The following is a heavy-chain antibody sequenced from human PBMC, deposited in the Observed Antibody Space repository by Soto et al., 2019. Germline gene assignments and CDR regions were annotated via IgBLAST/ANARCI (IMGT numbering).Heavy chain of an antibody. Sequence: QVQLVQSGAEVKKPGSSVKVSCKTSGVTFSSFAISWVRQAPGQGPEWMGGIIPTLGTAKYAQKFQDRVTITADESTSTAYMELSSLRSEDTAVYYCATKKDSNPYYYYYAMDVWGQGTTVTVSS. CDR1: GVTFSSFA. CDR2: IIPTLGTA. CDR3: ATKKDSNPYYYYYAMDV. V-gene: IGHV1-69*11. D-gene: IGHD4-4*01. J-gene: IGHJ6*02.